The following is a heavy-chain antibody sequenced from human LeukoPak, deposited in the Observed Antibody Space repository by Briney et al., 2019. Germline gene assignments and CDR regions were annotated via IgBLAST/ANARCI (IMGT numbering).Heavy chain of an antibody. J-gene: IGHJ4*02. Sequence: GASVKVSCKSSGYTFSSYGISWVRQAPGQGLEWMGWISAYNGKTNYAQKFQGRVTMTTDTSTSTAYMELRSLRSDDTAFYYCAREQLAVPGRFDYGGQEPLVTVSS. CDR3: AREQLAVPGRFDY. D-gene: IGHD6-19*01. CDR1: GYTFSSYG. V-gene: IGHV1-18*01. CDR2: ISAYNGKT.